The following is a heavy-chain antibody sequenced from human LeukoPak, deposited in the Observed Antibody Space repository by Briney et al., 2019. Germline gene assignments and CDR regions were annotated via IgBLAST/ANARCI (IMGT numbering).Heavy chain of an antibody. CDR2: IKQDGSEK. CDR1: GFIFSSYR. D-gene: IGHD6-19*01. J-gene: IGHJ4*02. Sequence: PGGSLRLSCAASGFIFSSYRMNWVRQAPGKGLEWVANIKQDGSEKYYVDSVKGRFTISRDNAKNSLYLQMNSLRADDTAKYYCATTFGGWYQGPFDYWGQGTLVTVSS. CDR3: ATTFGGWYQGPFDY. V-gene: IGHV3-7*03.